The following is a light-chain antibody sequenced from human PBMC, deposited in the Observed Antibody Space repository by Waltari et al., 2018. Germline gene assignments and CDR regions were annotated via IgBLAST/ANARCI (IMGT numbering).Light chain of an antibody. CDR2: EDT. V-gene: IGLV3-1*01. CDR1: TLGETY. CDR3: QAWDRTKV. Sequence: SYELTQPPSVSVSPGQPVSITCSGPTLGETYTCWYQQKPGQSPVLVIYEDTKRPSGIPERFSGSTSGNTATLTISGTQSMDEADYYCQAWDRTKVFGGGTRLTVL. J-gene: IGLJ2*01.